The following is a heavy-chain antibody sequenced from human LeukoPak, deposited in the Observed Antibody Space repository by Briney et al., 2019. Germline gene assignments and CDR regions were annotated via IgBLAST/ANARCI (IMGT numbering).Heavy chain of an antibody. J-gene: IGHJ4*02. Sequence: ASVKVSCKVSGYTLTELSMHWVRQAPGKGLEWMGGFDPEDGETIYAQKFQGRITMTEDTSTDTAYMELSSLRSEDTAVYYCATEGLVVVTERGFGYWGQGTLVTVSS. CDR3: ATEGLVVVTERGFGY. V-gene: IGHV1-24*01. D-gene: IGHD3-22*01. CDR2: FDPEDGET. CDR1: GYTLTELS.